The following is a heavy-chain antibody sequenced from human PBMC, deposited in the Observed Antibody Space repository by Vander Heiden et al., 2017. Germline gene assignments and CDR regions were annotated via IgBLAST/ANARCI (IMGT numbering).Heavy chain of an antibody. V-gene: IGHV3-30*18. CDR1: GCSFSTYG. D-gene: IGHD2-8*01. J-gene: IGHJ4*02. CDR2: ISYDGNNK. CDR3: AKVFNGYVQSSHYFDQ. Sequence: QVQLVQSGGGVVQPVRSLRLSCAAPGCSFSTYGMHWVHQDPGKGLEWVAVISYDGNNKYYADSVKGRFTISRDKSDSTLYLQMNSLGVEDTAVYYCAKVFNGYVQSSHYFDQWGQGTLVTVSS.